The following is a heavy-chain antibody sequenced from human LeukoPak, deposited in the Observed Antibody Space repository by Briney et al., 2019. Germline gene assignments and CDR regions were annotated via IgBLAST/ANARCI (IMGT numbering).Heavy chain of an antibody. CDR3: ARGQLAAFDY. CDR1: GGSISSHY. J-gene: IGHJ4*02. CDR2: IYYSGST. D-gene: IGHD2-15*01. V-gene: IGHV4-59*11. Sequence: SETLSLTCTVSGGSISSHYWNWIRQPPGKGLEWIGYIYYSGSTNYNPSLKSRVTISVDTSKNQFSLKLSSVTAADTAVYYCARGQLAAFDYWGQGTLVTVSS.